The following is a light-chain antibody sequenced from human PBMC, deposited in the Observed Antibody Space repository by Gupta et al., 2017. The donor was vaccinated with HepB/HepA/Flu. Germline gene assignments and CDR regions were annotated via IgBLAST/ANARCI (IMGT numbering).Light chain of an antibody. CDR1: SSDVGGYNH. V-gene: IGLV2-14*01. CDR3: SSYTSSSTLVV. J-gene: IGLJ2*01. CDR2: DVS. Sequence: QSALPQPASVSGSPGQSITISCTGTSSDVGGYNHVSWYQQHPGKAPKLMIYDVSNRPSGVSNRFSGSKSGNTASLTSSGLQAEDEADYYCSSYTSSSTLVVFGGGTKLTVL.